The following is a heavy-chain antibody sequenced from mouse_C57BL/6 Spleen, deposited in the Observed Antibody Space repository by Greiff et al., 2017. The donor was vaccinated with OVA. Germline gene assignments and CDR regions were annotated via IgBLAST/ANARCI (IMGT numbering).Heavy chain of an antibody. V-gene: IGHV1-26*01. CDR2: INPNNGGT. D-gene: IGHD3-3*01. CDR1: GYTFTDYY. J-gene: IGHJ2*01. Sequence: EVQLQQSGPELVKPGASVKISCKASGYTFTDYYMNWVKQSHGKSLEWIGDINPNNGGTSYNQKFKGKATLTVDKSSSTAYMELRSLTSEDSAVYYCARGGQDCFDYWGQGTTLTVSS. CDR3: ARGGQDCFDY.